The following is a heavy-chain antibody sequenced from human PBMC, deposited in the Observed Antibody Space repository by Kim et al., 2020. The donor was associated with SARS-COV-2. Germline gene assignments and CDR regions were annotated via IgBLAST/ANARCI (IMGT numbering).Heavy chain of an antibody. D-gene: IGHD3-16*02. CDR1: GGSISSSSYY. CDR3: ARHSSDYVWGSYRYIGYFDY. CDR2: IYYSGST. J-gene: IGHJ4*02. V-gene: IGHV4-39*01. Sequence: SETLSLTCTVSGGSISSSSYYWGWIRQPPGKGLEWIGSIYYSGSTYYNPSLKSRVTISVDTSKNQFSLKLSSVTSADTAVYYCARHSSDYVWGSYRYIGYFDYWGQGTLVTVSS.